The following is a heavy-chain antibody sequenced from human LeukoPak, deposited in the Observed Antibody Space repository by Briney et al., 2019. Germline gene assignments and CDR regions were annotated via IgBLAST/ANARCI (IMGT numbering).Heavy chain of an antibody. CDR3: ARDIVVVPAAIWYMDV. CDR2: IKQDGSAK. CDR1: GFTFSSYW. D-gene: IGHD2-2*01. Sequence: PGGSLRLSCAASGFTFSSYWMSWVRLAPGKGLEWVANIKQDGSAKFYVESVKGRFTISRDNAKNSLYLQMNSLRAEDTAVYYCARDIVVVPAAIWYMDVWGKGTTVTVSS. J-gene: IGHJ6*03. V-gene: IGHV3-7*01.